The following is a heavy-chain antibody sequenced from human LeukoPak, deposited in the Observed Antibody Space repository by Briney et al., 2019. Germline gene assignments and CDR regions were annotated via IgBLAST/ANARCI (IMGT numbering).Heavy chain of an antibody. CDR1: GYTFTGYF. Sequence: ASVRLSCKASGYTFTGYFMNWVRQAPGQGLEWVGWINPNSGGANYAQKFQGRVTMTRDTSISTAYMELSSLTSDDTAVYYCARGSSERDWFDLWGQGTLVTVSS. CDR3: ARGSSERDWFDL. V-gene: IGHV1-2*02. D-gene: IGHD1-1*01. CDR2: INPNSGGA. J-gene: IGHJ5*02.